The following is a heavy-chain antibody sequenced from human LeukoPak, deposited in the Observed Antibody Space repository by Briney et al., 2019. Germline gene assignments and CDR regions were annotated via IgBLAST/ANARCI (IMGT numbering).Heavy chain of an antibody. CDR3: VYSSGWYQVGFDY. CDR2: INPSGGST. J-gene: IGHJ4*02. Sequence: ASVKVSCKASGYTFTSYYMHWVRQAPGQGLEWMGIINPSGGSTSYAQKFQGRVTMIRDMSTSTVYMELSSLRSEDTAVYYCVYSSGWYQVGFDYWGQGTLVTVSS. V-gene: IGHV1-46*01. CDR1: GYTFTSYY. D-gene: IGHD6-19*01.